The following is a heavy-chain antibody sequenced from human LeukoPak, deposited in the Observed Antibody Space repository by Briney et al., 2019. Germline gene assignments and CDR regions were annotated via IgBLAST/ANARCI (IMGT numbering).Heavy chain of an antibody. J-gene: IGHJ3*01. CDR3: VRGMRGSSRNDAFDV. Sequence: GRSLRLSCAASGFTFDDYAIHWVRQAPGKGLEWVSGISWNSKNIVYADSVKGRFTISRDNAKNSLYLQMSSLRTEDTALYYCVRGMRGSSRNDAFDVWGQGTMVTVSS. D-gene: IGHD3-16*01. CDR2: ISWNSKNI. V-gene: IGHV3-9*01. CDR1: GFTFDDYA.